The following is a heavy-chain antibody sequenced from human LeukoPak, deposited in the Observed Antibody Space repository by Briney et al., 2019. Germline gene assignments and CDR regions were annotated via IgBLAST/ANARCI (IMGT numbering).Heavy chain of an antibody. Sequence: ASVKVSCKASGYTFTSYDINWVRQATGQGLEWMGWMNPNSGNTGYAQKFQGRVTMTRNTSISTAYMELSSLRSEDTAVYYCASSITIFGVVTTDTFDYWVQGTLVTVSS. V-gene: IGHV1-8*01. CDR1: GYTFTSYD. J-gene: IGHJ4*02. CDR2: MNPNSGNT. D-gene: IGHD3-3*01. CDR3: ASSITIFGVVTTDTFDY.